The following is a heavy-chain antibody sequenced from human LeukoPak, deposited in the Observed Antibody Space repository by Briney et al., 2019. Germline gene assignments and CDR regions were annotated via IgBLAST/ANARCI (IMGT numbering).Heavy chain of an antibody. CDR3: ARGPNRYYYDSSGYLIGLYYFDY. V-gene: IGHV4-34*01. CDR2: INHSGST. Sequence: SSETLSLTCAVYGGSFSGYYWSWIRQPPGKGLEWIGEINHSGSTNYNPSLKSRVTISVDTSKNQFSLKLSSVTAADTAVYYCARGPNRYYYDSSGYLIGLYYFDYWGQGTLVTVSS. D-gene: IGHD3-22*01. J-gene: IGHJ4*02. CDR1: GGSFSGYY.